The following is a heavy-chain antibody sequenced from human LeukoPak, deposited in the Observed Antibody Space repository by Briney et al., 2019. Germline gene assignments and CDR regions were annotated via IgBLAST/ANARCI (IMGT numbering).Heavy chain of an antibody. V-gene: IGHV3-23*01. CDR2: ISGSGGST. Sequence: GGSLRLSCAASGFTFNTYTMSWVRQAPGKGLEWVSAISGSGGSTYYADSVKGRFTISRDNSKNTLYLQMNSLRAEDTAVYYCAKDPGVTNQDYWGQGTLVTVSS. CDR1: GFTFNTYT. CDR3: AKDPGVTNQDY. J-gene: IGHJ4*02. D-gene: IGHD3-10*01.